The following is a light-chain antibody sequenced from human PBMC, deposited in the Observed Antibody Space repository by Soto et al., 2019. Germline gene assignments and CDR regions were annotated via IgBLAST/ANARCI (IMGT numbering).Light chain of an antibody. CDR1: QDISIY. V-gene: IGKV1-33*01. J-gene: IGKJ1*01. CDR2: DAS. Sequence: DIQMTQSPSSLSASVGDRVTITCQASQDISIYLNWYQQKPGKATKLLIYDASNSETGVPSRFSGSGSGTDFTFTISSLQPEDIATYYCQQYDNLPWTFGQGTKVEIK. CDR3: QQYDNLPWT.